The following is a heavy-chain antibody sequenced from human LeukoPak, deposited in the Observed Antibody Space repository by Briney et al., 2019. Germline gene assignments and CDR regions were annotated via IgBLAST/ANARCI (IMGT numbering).Heavy chain of an antibody. CDR1: GFTFSSYW. D-gene: IGHD4-17*01. CDR2: IKQDGSEK. J-gene: IGHJ4*02. Sequence: GGPLRLSCAASGFTFSSYWMSWVRQAPGKGLEWVANIKQDGSEKYYVDSVKGRFTISRDNAKNSLYLQMNSLRAEDTAVYYCARDDYGDYLDYWGQGTLVTVSS. V-gene: IGHV3-7*01. CDR3: ARDDYGDYLDY.